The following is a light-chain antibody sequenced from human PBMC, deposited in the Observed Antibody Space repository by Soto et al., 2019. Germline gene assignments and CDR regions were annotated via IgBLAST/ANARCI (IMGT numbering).Light chain of an antibody. CDR2: GAS. CDR1: QSISAWL. V-gene: IGKV3-20*01. Sequence: TQSPSTLSASVGDRVTITCRASQSISAWLAWYQQKPGQAPRLLIYGASSRATGIPDRFSGSGSGTDFTLTISRLEPEDFAVYYCQHYGNTPPSVTFGPGTKVDIK. J-gene: IGKJ3*01. CDR3: QHYGNTPPSVT.